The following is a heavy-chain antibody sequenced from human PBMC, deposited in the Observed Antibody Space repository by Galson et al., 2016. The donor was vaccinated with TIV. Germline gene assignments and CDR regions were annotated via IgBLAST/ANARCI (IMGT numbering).Heavy chain of an antibody. CDR1: GFSFSTYG. J-gene: IGHJ4*01. V-gene: IGHV3-33*01. CDR3: ARGSGWGYFDS. CDR2: IWYDGSKE. Sequence: LRLSCAASGFSFSTYGMHWVRQAPGKGLEWVANIWYDGSKEYYDESVKGRFSISSDNPKKILFLQMNSLTVEDTAVYYCARGSGWGYFDSWGHGTLVTVSS. D-gene: IGHD6-19*01.